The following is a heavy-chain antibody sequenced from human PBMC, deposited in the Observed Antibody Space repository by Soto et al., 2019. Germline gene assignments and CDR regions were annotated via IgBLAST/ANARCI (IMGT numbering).Heavy chain of an antibody. Sequence: SGPTLVNPTQTLTLTCTFSGFSLSTSGVGVGWIRQPPGKALEWLALIYWDDDKRYSPSLKSRLTITKDTSKNQVVLTMTNMDPVDTATYYCAPYIVVVVAATSNWLDPWGQGTLVTVSS. CDR3: APYIVVVVAATSNWLDP. CDR2: IYWDDDK. D-gene: IGHD2-15*01. J-gene: IGHJ5*02. V-gene: IGHV2-5*02. CDR1: GFSLSTSGVG.